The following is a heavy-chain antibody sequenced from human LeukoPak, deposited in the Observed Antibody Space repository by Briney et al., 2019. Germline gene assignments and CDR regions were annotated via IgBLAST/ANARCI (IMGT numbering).Heavy chain of an antibody. D-gene: IGHD3-22*01. V-gene: IGHV4-4*07. CDR1: SASISPYY. CDR3: AREEGDSSGYSPIVY. J-gene: IGHJ4*02. CDR2: ISPSGTT. Sequence: SETLSLTCTVSSASISPYYWVWVRQAAGKGLEWIGRISPSGTTNYNPSLKSRVTMSVDTSKNQFSLKVISVTAADTAVYYCAREEGDSSGYSPIVYWGQGTLVTVSS.